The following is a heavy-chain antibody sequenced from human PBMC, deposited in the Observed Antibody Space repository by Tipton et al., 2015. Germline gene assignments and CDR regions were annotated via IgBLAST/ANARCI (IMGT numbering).Heavy chain of an antibody. CDR2: IRNKANNYAT. Sequence: SLRLSCAASGFSFSGSSMHWVRQASGKGLEWVGRIRNKANNYATSYGVSVKGRFTISGDDSTNTTYLQMNSLKTEDTAVYYCTLPPHFWGQGTLVTVSS. CDR3: TLPPHF. V-gene: IGHV3-73*01. J-gene: IGHJ4*02. CDR1: GFSFSGSS.